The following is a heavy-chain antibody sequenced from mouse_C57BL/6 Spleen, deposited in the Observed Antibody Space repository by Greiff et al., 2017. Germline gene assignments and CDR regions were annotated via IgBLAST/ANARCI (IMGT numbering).Heavy chain of an antibody. Sequence: QVQLKESGPGLVAPSQSLSITCTVPGFSLTSYGVHWVRQPPGKGLDWLVVIWRAGSTTYNSARKSRLSISKDNSKSQVCLKMNGLQTDDTAMYYCARHDSKCGFAYWGRGTLVTVSA. J-gene: IGHJ3*01. D-gene: IGHD2-5*01. CDR3: ARHDSKCGFAY. CDR1: GFSLTSYG. CDR2: IWRAGST. V-gene: IGHV2-6-1*01.